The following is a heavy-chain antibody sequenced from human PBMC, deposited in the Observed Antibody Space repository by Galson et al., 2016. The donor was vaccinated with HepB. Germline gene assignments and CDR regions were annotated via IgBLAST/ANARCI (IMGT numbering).Heavy chain of an antibody. J-gene: IGHJ6*04. CDR3: VQGSTAPAV. V-gene: IGHV3-23*01. CDR1: GFTFSNYG. Sequence: SLRLSCAASGFTFSNYGMTWVRQDPGKGLEVVSSISRSGDSTDYADSVKGRFTISRDNSKNTLSPQMNSLTADDTAIYYCVQGSTAPAVWGKGTTVTVSS. CDR2: ISRSGDST. D-gene: IGHD1-26*01.